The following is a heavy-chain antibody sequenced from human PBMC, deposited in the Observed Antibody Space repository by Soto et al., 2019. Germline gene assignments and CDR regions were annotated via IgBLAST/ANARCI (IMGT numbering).Heavy chain of an antibody. CDR3: AKDLYGSGSYGEAFDI. CDR1: GFTFSSYA. J-gene: IGHJ3*02. V-gene: IGHV3-23*01. Sequence: GGSLRLSCAASGFTFSSYAMSWVRQAPGKGLEWVSAISGSGGSTYYADSVKGRFTISRDNSKNTLYLQMNSLRAEDTAVYYCAKDLYGSGSYGEAFDIWGQGTMVTVSS. CDR2: ISGSGGST. D-gene: IGHD3-10*01.